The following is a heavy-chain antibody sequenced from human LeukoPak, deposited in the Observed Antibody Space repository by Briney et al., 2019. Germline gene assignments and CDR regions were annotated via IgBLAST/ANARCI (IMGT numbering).Heavy chain of an antibody. CDR3: AKDPSEYCSGGSCYSPAEN. V-gene: IGHV3-74*01. CDR2: INSDGSSA. D-gene: IGHD2-15*01. Sequence: GGSLRLSCEASEFTLKDYWMHWVRRGPGEGLVWVSRINSDGSSASYADSVKGRFTISRDNSKNTLYLQMNSLRAEDTAVYYCAKDPSEYCSGGSCYSPAENWGQGTLVTVSS. CDR1: EFTLKDYW. J-gene: IGHJ4*02.